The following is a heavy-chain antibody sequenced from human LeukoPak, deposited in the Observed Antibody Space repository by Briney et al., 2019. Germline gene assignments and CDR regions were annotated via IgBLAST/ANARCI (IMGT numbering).Heavy chain of an antibody. CDR3: ARDFHFHWGDPDSSSWYSGLFDY. CDR1: GFTFSSYS. J-gene: IGHJ4*02. V-gene: IGHV3-21*01. CDR2: ISSSSSYI. Sequence: GGSLRLSCAASGFTFSSYSMNWVRQAPGKGLEWVSSISSSSSYIYYADSVKGRFTISRDNAKNSLYLQMNSLRAEDTAVYYCARDFHFHWGDPDSSSWYSGLFDYWGQGTLVTVSS. D-gene: IGHD6-13*01.